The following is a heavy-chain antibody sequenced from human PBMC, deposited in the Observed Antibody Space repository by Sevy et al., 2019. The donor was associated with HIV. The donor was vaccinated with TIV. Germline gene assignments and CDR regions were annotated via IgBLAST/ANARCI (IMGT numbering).Heavy chain of an antibody. J-gene: IGHJ4*02. CDR2: LSFGCGKI. V-gene: IGHV3-23*01. D-gene: IGHD2-8*02. CDR1: GFNFNIYS. Sequence: GGSLRLSCAVSGFNFNIYSMSWVRQAPGKGLEWVSTLSFGCGKINYADSVKGRFIISRVDSKNTLYLQMNSLRAEDTSVYFCAREGCTGPHDYWAQGTLVTVSS. CDR3: AREGCTGPHDY.